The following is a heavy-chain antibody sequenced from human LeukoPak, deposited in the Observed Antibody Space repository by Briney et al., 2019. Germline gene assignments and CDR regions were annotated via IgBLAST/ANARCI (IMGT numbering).Heavy chain of an antibody. J-gene: IGHJ3*02. CDR3: ARDRGAFDI. V-gene: IGHV3-30-3*01. CDR2: ISYDGSNK. Sequence: GGSLRLSCAASGFTFSSYAMHWVRQAPGKGLEWVAVISYDGSNKYYADSVKGRFTISRDNSKNTLYLQMNSLRAEDTAVYYCARDRGAFDIWGQGTMVTVSS. D-gene: IGHD3-10*01. CDR1: GFTFSSYA.